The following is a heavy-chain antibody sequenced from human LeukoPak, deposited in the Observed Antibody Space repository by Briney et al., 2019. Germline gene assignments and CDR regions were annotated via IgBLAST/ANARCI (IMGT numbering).Heavy chain of an antibody. Sequence: PGGSLRLSCAASGFTFSSYAMHWVRQAPGKGLVWVALIRYDGNNTNYADSAKGRFTISRDNSKDTLYLQMNSLRAEDTAVYYCAKGDDYGANTRLPKFNWFDAWGQGALVTVSS. D-gene: IGHD4-23*01. CDR2: IRYDGNNT. V-gene: IGHV3-30*02. CDR3: AKGDDYGANTRLPKFNWFDA. CDR1: GFTFSSYA. J-gene: IGHJ5*02.